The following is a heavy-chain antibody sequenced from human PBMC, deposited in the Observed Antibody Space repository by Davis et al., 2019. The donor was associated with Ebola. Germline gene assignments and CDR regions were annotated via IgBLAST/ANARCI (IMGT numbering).Heavy chain of an antibody. Sequence: GGSLRLSCAASGFTFSSSGMSWVRQAPGKGLEWVSVIYSGGRTYYADSVKGRFTISRHNSKNTLYLQMNSLRAEDTAVYYCARNLRGYSGALRHNWFDPWGQGTLVTVSS. V-gene: IGHV3-53*04. CDR2: IYSGGRT. CDR3: ARNLRGYSGALRHNWFDP. CDR1: GFTFSSSG. J-gene: IGHJ5*02. D-gene: IGHD5-12*01.